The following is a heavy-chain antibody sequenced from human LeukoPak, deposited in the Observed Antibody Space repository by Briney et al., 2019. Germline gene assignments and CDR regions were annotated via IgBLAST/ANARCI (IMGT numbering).Heavy chain of an antibody. CDR3: ARAEGYCSGGSCFLQH. V-gene: IGHV3-30*03. CDR2: ISYDGSNK. D-gene: IGHD2-15*01. J-gene: IGHJ1*01. Sequence: AGSLTLTCAASGFTISSYGMHWVRQAPGKGLEWVAVISYDGSNKYYADSVKGRFTISRDNTKNTLYLQMNSLRAEDTAVYYCARAEGYCSGGSCFLQHWGQGTLVTVSS. CDR1: GFTISSYG.